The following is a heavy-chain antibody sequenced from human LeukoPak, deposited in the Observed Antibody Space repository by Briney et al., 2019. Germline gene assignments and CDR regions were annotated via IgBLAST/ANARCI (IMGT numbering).Heavy chain of an antibody. CDR3: ARALAPSIAARPGDY. CDR1: GGSISSSSYY. V-gene: IGHV4-61*02. D-gene: IGHD6-6*01. Sequence: SETLSLTCTVSGGSISSSSYYWGWIRQPAGKGLEWIGRIYTSGSTNYNPSLKSRVTISVDTSKNQFSLKLSSVTAADTAVYYCARALAPSIAARPGDYWGQGTLVTVSS. J-gene: IGHJ4*02. CDR2: IYTSGST.